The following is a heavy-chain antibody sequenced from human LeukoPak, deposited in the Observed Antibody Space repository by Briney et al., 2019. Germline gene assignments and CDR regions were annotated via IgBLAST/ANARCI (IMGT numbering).Heavy chain of an antibody. V-gene: IGHV5-51*01. Sequence: GESLKISFQGSGFSFINYYIGWVRPTPGKGREWMGIIYPGDSDTRYSPSFQGQVTISADKSISYAYLQWSSLKASDTAMYYCARPPTTMTTPFAYWGQGTLVTVSS. CDR3: ARPPTTMTTPFAY. J-gene: IGHJ4*02. CDR2: IYPGDSDT. D-gene: IGHD4-17*01. CDR1: GFSFINYY.